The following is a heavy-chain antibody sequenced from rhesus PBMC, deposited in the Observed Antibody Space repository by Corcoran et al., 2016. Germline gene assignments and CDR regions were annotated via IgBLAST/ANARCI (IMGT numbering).Heavy chain of an antibody. J-gene: IGHJ5-1*01. Sequence: QVQLQESGPGLVKPSQTLSLTCAISGESVSSNSANWNRIRQSASGGLEWHERTYYQSKWYNDYAQSVQNRISISPSTSKTQFSRELNSVTPEDMAVYYCARGDYQGRFDVWGPGVLVTVSS. CDR2: TYYQSKWYN. V-gene: IGHV6-1*01. CDR3: ARGDYQGRFDV. D-gene: IGHD3-9*01. CDR1: GESVSSNSAN.